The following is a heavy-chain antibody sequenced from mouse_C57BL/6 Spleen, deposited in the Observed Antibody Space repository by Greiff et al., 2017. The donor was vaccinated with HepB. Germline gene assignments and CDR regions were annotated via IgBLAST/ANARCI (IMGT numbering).Heavy chain of an antibody. CDR2: ISSGSSTI. CDR3: ARQYYGSSYGYFDV. J-gene: IGHJ1*03. D-gene: IGHD1-1*01. Sequence: EVHLVESGGGLVKPGGSLKLSCAASGFTFSGYGMHWVRQAPEKGLEWVAYISSGSSTIYYADTVKGRFTISRDNAKNTLFLQMTSLRSEDTAMYYCARQYYGSSYGYFDVWGTGTTVTVSS. V-gene: IGHV5-17*01. CDR1: GFTFSGYG.